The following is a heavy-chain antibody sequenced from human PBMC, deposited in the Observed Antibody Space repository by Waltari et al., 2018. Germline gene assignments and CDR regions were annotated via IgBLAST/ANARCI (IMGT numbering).Heavy chain of an antibody. J-gene: IGHJ6*02. CDR2: IYPGDSDT. Sequence: EVQLVPSGAEGKKQGESPKISGKGSGNSFNSYWIGRVPQMPGKGLGWMGFIYPGDSDTRYSPSFQGQVTISADKSISTAYLQWSSLKASDTAMYYCARWYGYYYGMDVWGQGTTVTVSS. D-gene: IGHD2-15*01. V-gene: IGHV5-51*03. CDR3: ARWYGYYYGMDV. CDR1: GNSFNSYW.